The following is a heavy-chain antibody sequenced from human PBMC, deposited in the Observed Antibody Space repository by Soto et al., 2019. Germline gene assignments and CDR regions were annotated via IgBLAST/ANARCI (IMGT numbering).Heavy chain of an antibody. CDR3: ARGDGYNPPYYFDY. J-gene: IGHJ4*02. CDR1: GGSISNYY. CDR2: IYYSGST. V-gene: IGHV4-59*13. Sequence: SETLSLTCTVSGGSISNYYWSWIRQPPGKGLEWIGYIYYSGSTNYNPSLKSRVTISVATSKNQFSLKLRSVTAADTAVYYCARGDGYNPPYYFDYWGQGTLVTVS. D-gene: IGHD5-12*01.